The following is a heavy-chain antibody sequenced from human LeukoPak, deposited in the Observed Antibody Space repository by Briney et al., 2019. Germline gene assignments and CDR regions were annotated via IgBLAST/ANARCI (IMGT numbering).Heavy chain of an antibody. CDR3: RAAVGISAEYFQH. CDR2: IYTSGST. Sequence: ETLSLTCTVSGGSISSYYWSWIRQPAGKGLKWIGRIYTSGSTNYNPSLKSRVTMSVDTSKNQSSLKLSSVTAADTAVYYCRAAVGISAEYFQHWGQGTLVTVSS. CDR1: GGSISSYY. J-gene: IGHJ1*01. D-gene: IGHD6-13*01. V-gene: IGHV4-4*07.